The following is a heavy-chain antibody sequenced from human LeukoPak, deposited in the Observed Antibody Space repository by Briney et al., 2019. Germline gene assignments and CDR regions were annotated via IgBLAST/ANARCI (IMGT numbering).Heavy chain of an antibody. D-gene: IGHD1-26*01. CDR2: ILHTGPT. CDR1: GVSLTDNW. V-gene: IGHV4-4*02. CDR3: VGGGTYYLPY. Sequence: SETLSLTCAVSGVSLTDNWWSWVREPPGKGLEWIGEILHTGPTNFNPSLKSRVTVSMDKSKNLLSLRLNSVTAADTAIYYCVGGGTYYLPYWGQGILVTVSS. J-gene: IGHJ4*02.